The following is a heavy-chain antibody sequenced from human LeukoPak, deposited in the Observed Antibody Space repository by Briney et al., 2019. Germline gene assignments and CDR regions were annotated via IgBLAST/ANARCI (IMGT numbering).Heavy chain of an antibody. D-gene: IGHD4-23*01. V-gene: IGHV1-69*05. J-gene: IGHJ3*02. CDR2: IIPIFGTA. CDR1: GYTFTGYY. Sequence: SVKVSCKASGYTFTGYYMHWVRQAPGQGLEWMGRIIPIFGTANYAQKFQGRVTITTDESTSTAYMELSSLRSEDTAVYYCARLPSMTMVVTDAFDIWGQGTMVTVSS. CDR3: ARLPSMTMVVTDAFDI.